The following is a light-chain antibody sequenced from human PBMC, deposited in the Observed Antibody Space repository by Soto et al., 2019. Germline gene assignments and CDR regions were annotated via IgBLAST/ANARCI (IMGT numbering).Light chain of an antibody. Sequence: EIVMTQSPATLSVSPGERVTLSCRASLSVSSNLAWYQHKPGQAPRLLIYGASTRATGIPARFGGSGSGTEFTLTISSLQSEDFAVYYCLQYKNWPPWTFGQGTKVEIK. J-gene: IGKJ1*01. CDR2: GAS. CDR3: LQYKNWPPWT. CDR1: LSVSSN. V-gene: IGKV3-15*01.